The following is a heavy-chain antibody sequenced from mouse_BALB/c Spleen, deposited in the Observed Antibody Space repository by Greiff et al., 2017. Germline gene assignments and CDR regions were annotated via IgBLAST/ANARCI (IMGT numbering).Heavy chain of an antibody. Sequence: QVHVKQPGAELVKPGASVKLSCKASGYTFTSYWMHWVKQRPGQGLEWIGEIDPSDSYTNYNQKFKGKATLTVDKSSSTAYMQLSSLTSEDSAVYYCARRVYGFDYGGQGTTLTVSA. V-gene: IGHV1-69*02. J-gene: IGHJ2*01. CDR3: ARRVYGFDY. CDR2: IDPSDSYT. CDR1: GYTFTSYW. D-gene: IGHD1-1*01.